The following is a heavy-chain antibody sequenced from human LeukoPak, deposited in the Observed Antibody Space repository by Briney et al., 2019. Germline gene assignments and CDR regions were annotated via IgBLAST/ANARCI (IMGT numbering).Heavy chain of an antibody. V-gene: IGHV4-38-2*01. CDR3: ARLPPNSSSSYHFDH. CDR1: GYSISSGYY. D-gene: IGHD6-6*01. J-gene: IGHJ4*02. CDR2: IYHSGIT. Sequence: SETLSLTCAVSGYSISSGYYWGGIRQPPGKGLEWIGSIYHSGITYYNPSLKSRVTISVDTSKNQFSLKLSSVSAADRAVYYCARLPPNSSSSYHFDHWGQGTLVTVSS.